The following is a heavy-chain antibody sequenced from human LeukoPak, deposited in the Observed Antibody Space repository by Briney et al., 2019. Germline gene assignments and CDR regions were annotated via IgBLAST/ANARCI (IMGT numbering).Heavy chain of an antibody. Sequence: SETLSLTCTVSGGSISNYYWSWIRQPAGKGLEWIGEINHSGSTNYNPSLKSRVTISVDTSKNQFSLKLSSVTAADTAVYYCARARGTMVRGVIGVGYYYYMDVWGKGTTVTVSS. CDR2: INHSGST. J-gene: IGHJ6*03. D-gene: IGHD3-10*01. CDR3: ARARGTMVRGVIGVGYYYYMDV. V-gene: IGHV4-34*01. CDR1: GGSISNYY.